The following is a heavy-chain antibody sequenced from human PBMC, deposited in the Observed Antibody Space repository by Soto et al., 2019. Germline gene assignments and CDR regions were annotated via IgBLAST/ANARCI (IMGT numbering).Heavy chain of an antibody. V-gene: IGHV1-3*01. D-gene: IGHD3-3*01. CDR2: INAGNGNT. Sequence: ASVKVSCKASGYTFTSYAMHWVRQAPGQRLEWMGWINAGNGNTKYSQKFQGRVTITRDTSASTAYMELSSLRSEDTAVYYFARGGITIFGVAAWAFDIWGQGTMVTVSS. CDR3: ARGGITIFGVAAWAFDI. J-gene: IGHJ3*02. CDR1: GYTFTSYA.